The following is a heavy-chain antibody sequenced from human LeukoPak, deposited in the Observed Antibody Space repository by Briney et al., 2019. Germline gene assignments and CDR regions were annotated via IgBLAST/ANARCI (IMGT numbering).Heavy chain of an antibody. CDR3: ARDAATSGTSWFDP. D-gene: IGHD6-13*01. V-gene: IGHV1-2*02. J-gene: IGHJ5*02. Sequence: ASVKVSCKASGYTFTDYYIHWVRQAPGQGLEWMGWINPKRGATKYAQKFQGSVTMTRDTAISTAYMELSSLTSDDTAVYSCARDAATSGTSWFDPWGQGTLVTVSS. CDR1: GYTFTDYY. CDR2: INPKRGAT.